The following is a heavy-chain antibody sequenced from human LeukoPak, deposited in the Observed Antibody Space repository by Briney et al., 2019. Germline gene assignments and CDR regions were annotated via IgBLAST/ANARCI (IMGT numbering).Heavy chain of an antibody. CDR1: GYTFTGYY. D-gene: IGHD3-10*01. Sequence: GASVKVSCKASGYTFTGYYMHWVRQAPGQGLEWMGRINPENGGTDYAKKFKGRVAMTRDTSISTAYMDLTRLRSDDSAVYHCARDRGWDAFDIWGQGTLVTVSS. J-gene: IGHJ3*02. V-gene: IGHV1-2*06. CDR2: INPENGGT. CDR3: ARDRGWDAFDI.